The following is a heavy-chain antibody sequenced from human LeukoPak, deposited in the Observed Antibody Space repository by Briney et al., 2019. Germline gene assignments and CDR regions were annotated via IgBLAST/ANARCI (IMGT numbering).Heavy chain of an antibody. J-gene: IGHJ4*02. CDR1: GGTFSSYA. V-gene: IGHV1-69*13. D-gene: IGHD1-26*01. CDR3: AREARHLSSGSYSGPRGFDY. CDR2: IIPIFGTA. Sequence: SVKVSCKASGGTFSSYAISWVRQAPGQGLEWMGGIIPIFGTANYAQKFQGRVTITADESTSTAYMELSSLRSEDTAVYYCAREARHLSSGSYSGPRGFDYWGQGTLVTVSS.